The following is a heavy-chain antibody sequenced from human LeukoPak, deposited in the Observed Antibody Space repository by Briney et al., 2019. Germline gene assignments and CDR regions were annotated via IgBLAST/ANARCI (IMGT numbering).Heavy chain of an antibody. V-gene: IGHV7-4-1*02. CDR2: INTNTGNP. Sequence: GASVKVSCKASGYTFTSYAMNWVRQAPGQGLEWLGWINTNTGNPTYAQGFTGRFVFSLDTSVSTAYLQISSLKAEDTAVYYCARVHSSSWYAWWFDPWSQGTLVTVSS. D-gene: IGHD6-13*01. CDR1: GYTFTSYA. J-gene: IGHJ5*02. CDR3: ARVHSSSWYAWWFDP.